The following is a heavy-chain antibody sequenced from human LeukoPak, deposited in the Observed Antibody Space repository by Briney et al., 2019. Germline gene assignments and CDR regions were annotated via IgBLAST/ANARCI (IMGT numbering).Heavy chain of an antibody. CDR3: AKDRRLRGYFDY. D-gene: IGHD3-10*01. J-gene: IGHJ4*02. V-gene: IGHV3-30*02. CDR1: GFTFSSYA. Sequence: PGGSLRLSCAASGFTFSSYAMHWVRQAPGKGLEWVSFIRYDGSNKYYADSVKGRFTISRDNSKNTLYLQMNSLRAEDTAVYYCAKDRRLRGYFDYWGQGTLVTVSS. CDR2: IRYDGSNK.